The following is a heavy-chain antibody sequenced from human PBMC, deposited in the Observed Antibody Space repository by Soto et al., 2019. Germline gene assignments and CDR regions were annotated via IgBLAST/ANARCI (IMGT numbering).Heavy chain of an antibody. V-gene: IGHV4-39*01. D-gene: IGHD3-10*01. Sequence: SETLSLTCTFSGGSISSSSYYWGWIRQPPGKGLEWIGSIYYSGSTYYNPSLKSRVTISVDTSKNQFSLKLSSVTAADTAVYYCAMVWFGELFGNWFDPWGQGTLVTVSS. CDR1: GGSISSSSYY. J-gene: IGHJ5*02. CDR2: IYYSGST. CDR3: AMVWFGELFGNWFDP.